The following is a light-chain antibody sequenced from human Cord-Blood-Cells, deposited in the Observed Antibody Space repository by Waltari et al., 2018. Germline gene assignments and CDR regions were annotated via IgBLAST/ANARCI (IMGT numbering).Light chain of an antibody. J-gene: IGKJ2*01. CDR2: AAS. Sequence: NKMTQTPSTLSKSERDSVTNTCRASQSISSYLNWYQQKPGKAPKLLIYAASSLQSGVPSRFSGSGSGTDFTLTISSLQPEDFATYYCQQSYSTPYTFGQGTKLEIK. CDR1: QSISSY. V-gene: IGKV1-39*01. CDR3: QQSYSTPYT.